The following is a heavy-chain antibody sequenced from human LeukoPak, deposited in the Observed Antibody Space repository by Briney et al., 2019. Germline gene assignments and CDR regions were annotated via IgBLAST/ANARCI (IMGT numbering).Heavy chain of an antibody. Sequence: GGSLRLSCAGYGFTLSSYWMSWVRQAPGKGLEWVANIKQDGSDKYYVDSMKGRFTISRDNAKNSLYLQMNSLRVEDTAVYYCARDELPDDNSGYAFDCWGQGTLVTVSS. CDR3: ARDELPDDNSGYAFDC. J-gene: IGHJ4*02. CDR2: IKQDGSDK. V-gene: IGHV3-7*01. CDR1: GFTLSSYW. D-gene: IGHD3-22*01.